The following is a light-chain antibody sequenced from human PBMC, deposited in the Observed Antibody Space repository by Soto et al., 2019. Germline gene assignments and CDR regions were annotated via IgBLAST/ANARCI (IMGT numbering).Light chain of an antibody. CDR2: DAS. Sequence: IQMTQCPSTLSASVGARVTITCRASQSVSTWLAWYPQRPGKPPKLLIYDASSLQSGVPSKFSGGGSGTEFTLTISSLQPDDFATYYCQQYYNYWTFGQGTKVDI. J-gene: IGKJ1*01. CDR1: QSVSTW. V-gene: IGKV1-5*01. CDR3: QQYYNYWT.